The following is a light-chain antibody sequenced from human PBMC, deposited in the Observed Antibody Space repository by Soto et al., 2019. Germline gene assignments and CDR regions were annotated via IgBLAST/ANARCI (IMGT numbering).Light chain of an antibody. Sequence: DIQMTQSPSTLSASVGGRVTITCRASQSVGTWVAWYQQKPGKAPKLLIYGASNLESGEPSRFSGSGSGTELTCNITTLPPGDFANYFFQNYKRNTWSFGPGTKVDI. J-gene: IGKJ1*01. CDR2: GAS. CDR1: QSVGTW. CDR3: QNYKRNTWS. V-gene: IGKV1-5*01.